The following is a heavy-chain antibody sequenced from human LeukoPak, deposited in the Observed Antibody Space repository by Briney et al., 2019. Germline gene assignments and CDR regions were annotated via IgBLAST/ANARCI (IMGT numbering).Heavy chain of an antibody. D-gene: IGHD6-19*01. CDR1: GFTFSDYY. CDR3: ASLSSSGWDLDY. Sequence: PGGSLRLSCAASGFTFSDYYMSWIRQAPGKGLEWVSYISSSGSTIYYADSVKGRFTISRDNAKNSLYLQMNSLRAEDTAVYYCASLSSSGWDLDYWGQGTLVTVSS. J-gene: IGHJ4*02. CDR2: ISSSGSTI. V-gene: IGHV3-11*01.